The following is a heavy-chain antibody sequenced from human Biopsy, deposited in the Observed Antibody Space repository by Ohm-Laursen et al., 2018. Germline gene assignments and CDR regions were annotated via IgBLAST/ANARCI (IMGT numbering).Heavy chain of an antibody. CDR3: ARDRMTDVFGGPTRTDVFDS. CDR2: INSKTGDT. J-gene: IGHJ4*02. V-gene: IGHV1-2*02. CDR1: GYTFTGYH. Sequence: ASVKVSCNASGYTFTGYHVHWVRQAPGQGLEWMGWINSKTGDTNYAQKFQGRVTMTRDTSISAVYIDLRRLKSDDAAIYYCARDRMTDVFGGPTRTDVFDSWGQGTPVTVSS. D-gene: IGHD3-10*01.